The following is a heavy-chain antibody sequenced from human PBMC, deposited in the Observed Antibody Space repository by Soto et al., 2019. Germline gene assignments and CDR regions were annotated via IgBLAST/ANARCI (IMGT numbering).Heavy chain of an antibody. CDR1: GGNFRDYA. CDR2: IMAVFGTA. V-gene: IGHV1-69*01. J-gene: IGHJ6*02. Sequence: QVHLVQSGTEVKKPGSSVKVSCKASGGNFRDYAISWVRQAPGRGPEWMGGIMAVFGTATYAQKFQGRVTISADEFTTTAYLDLSSLTSGDAAVYYCATSRGFYAAMDVWGQGTTVTVSS. D-gene: IGHD3-16*01. CDR3: ATSRGFYAAMDV.